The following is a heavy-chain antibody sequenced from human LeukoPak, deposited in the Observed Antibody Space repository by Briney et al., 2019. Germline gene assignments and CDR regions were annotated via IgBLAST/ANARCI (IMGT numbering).Heavy chain of an antibody. CDR2: ISAYKGNT. CDR1: GYTFTSYG. J-gene: IGHJ6*02. D-gene: IGHD6-19*01. V-gene: IGHV1-18*01. CDR3: ARRSQWLGPYGMDV. Sequence: GASVKVSCKASGYTFTSYGISWVRQAPGQGLEWMGWISAYKGNTNYAQKLQGRVTMTTDTSTSTAYMELRSLRSDDTAVHYCARRSQWLGPYGMDVWGQGTTVTVSS.